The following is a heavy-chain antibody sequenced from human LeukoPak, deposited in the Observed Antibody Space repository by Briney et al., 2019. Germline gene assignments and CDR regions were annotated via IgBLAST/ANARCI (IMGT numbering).Heavy chain of an antibody. J-gene: IGHJ5*02. D-gene: IGHD2/OR15-2a*01. CDR3: AKNSTAAWFDP. V-gene: IGHV4-38-2*01. CDR1: GYSISSGDY. Sequence: SETLSLTCAVSGYSISSGDYWAWLRQPPGKGLEWIGSIYYSGSTDYNPSLKSRVSISVDTSKNQFSLKLFSVTAADTAVYYRAKNSTAAWFDPWGQGTLVTVSS. CDR2: IYYSGST.